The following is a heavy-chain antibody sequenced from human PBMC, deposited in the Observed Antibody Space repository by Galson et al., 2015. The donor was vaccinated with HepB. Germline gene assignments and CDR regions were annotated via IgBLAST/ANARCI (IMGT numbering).Heavy chain of an antibody. CDR3: AKDDYGADNATNSMFSGAFAM. D-gene: IGHD4/OR15-4a*01. CDR2: ISYDGNNT. V-gene: IGHV3-30*18. J-gene: IGHJ3*02. CDR1: GFTFSNCG. Sequence: SLRLSCAASGFTFSNCGMHWVRQAPGKGLEWVAVISYDGNNTHFADSLKGRFTISRDNSKNTLYLQMNSLRPEDTAMYYCAKDDYGADNATNSMFSGAFAMGGQGTMFTV.